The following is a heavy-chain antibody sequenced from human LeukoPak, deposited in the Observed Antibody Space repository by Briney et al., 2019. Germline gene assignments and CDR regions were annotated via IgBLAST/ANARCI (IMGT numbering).Heavy chain of an antibody. CDR3: ARVYCSGGSCYPDAFDI. Sequence: GASVKVSCKASGGTFSSYAISWVRQAPGQGLEWMGGIIPIFGTANYAQKFQGRVTITTDESTSTAYMELSSLRSEDTAVYYCARVYCSGGSCYPDAFDIWGRGTMVTVSS. CDR1: GGTFSSYA. J-gene: IGHJ3*02. CDR2: IIPIFGTA. V-gene: IGHV1-69*05. D-gene: IGHD2-15*01.